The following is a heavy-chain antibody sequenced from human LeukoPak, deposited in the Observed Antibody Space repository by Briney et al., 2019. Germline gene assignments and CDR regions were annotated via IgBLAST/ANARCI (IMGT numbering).Heavy chain of an antibody. CDR3: ATTLGATTYFDY. Sequence: PSETLSLTCTVSGGSISSSSYYWGWIRQPPGKGLEWIGSIYYSGSTYYNPSLKSRVTISVDRSKNQFSLKLSSVTAADTAVYYCATTLGATTYFDYWGQGTLVTVSS. J-gene: IGHJ4*02. CDR2: IYYSGST. CDR1: GGSISSSSYY. V-gene: IGHV4-39*07. D-gene: IGHD1-26*01.